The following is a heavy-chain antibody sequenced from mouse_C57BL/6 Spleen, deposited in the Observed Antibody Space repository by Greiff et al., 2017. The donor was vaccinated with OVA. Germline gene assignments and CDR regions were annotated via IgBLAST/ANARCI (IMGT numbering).Heavy chain of an antibody. CDR3: ARDEYDVDPYWYFDV. D-gene: IGHD2-4*01. V-gene: IGHV2-9-1*01. J-gene: IGHJ1*03. Sequence: QVQLKESGPGLVAPSQSLSITCTVSGFSFTSYAISWVRQPPGKGLEWLGVIWTGRGTNYNSALKSRLSISKDNSKSQVFLKMNSLQTDDTARYYCARDEYDVDPYWYFDVWGTGTTVAVSS. CDR2: IWTGRGT. CDR1: GFSFTSYA.